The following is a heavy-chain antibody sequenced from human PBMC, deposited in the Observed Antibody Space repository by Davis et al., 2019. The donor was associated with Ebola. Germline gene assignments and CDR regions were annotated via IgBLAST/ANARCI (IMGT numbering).Heavy chain of an antibody. V-gene: IGHV1-69*04. J-gene: IGHJ5*02. CDR3: SRDPPHS. CDR2: IIPFVGIG. CDR1: GYTFTDYY. Sequence: SVKVSCKASGYTFTDYYMHWVRQAPGQGLEWMGRIIPFVGIGDYAPKFRDRVTITADKLTKTAYMELSGLRSDDTAVYYCSRDPPHSWGQGTLVIVSS.